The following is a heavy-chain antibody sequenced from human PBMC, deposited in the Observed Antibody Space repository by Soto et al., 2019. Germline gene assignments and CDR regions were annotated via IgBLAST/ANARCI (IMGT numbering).Heavy chain of an antibody. CDR3: TTPYSSSSNYYYYYMDV. Sequence: GGSLRLSCAASGFTFSNAWMSWVRQAPGKGLEWVGRIKSKTDGGTTDYAAPVKGRFTISRDDSKNTLYLQMNSLKTEDTAVYYCTTPYSSSSNYYYYYMDVWGKGTTVTVSS. V-gene: IGHV3-15*01. CDR2: IKSKTDGGTT. J-gene: IGHJ6*03. D-gene: IGHD6-6*01. CDR1: GFTFSNAW.